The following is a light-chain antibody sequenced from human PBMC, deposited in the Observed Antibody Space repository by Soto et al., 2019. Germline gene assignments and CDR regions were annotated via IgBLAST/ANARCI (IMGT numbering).Light chain of an antibody. CDR1: QDITNY. J-gene: IGKJ5*01. V-gene: IGKV1-33*01. CDR3: QHFDNLPIK. CDR2: DAS. Sequence: DIQMTQSPSSLSASVGDRVTITCQASQDITNYLNWYQQKPGKAPKLLIYDASTLETGVPSRFSGSGSGRDFAFTISSLQPEDIGTYYCQHFDNLPIKVGQGTRREIK.